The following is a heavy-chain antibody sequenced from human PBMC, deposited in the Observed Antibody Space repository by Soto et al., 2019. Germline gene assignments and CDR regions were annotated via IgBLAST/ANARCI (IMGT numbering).Heavy chain of an antibody. CDR1: GFTVSSNY. J-gene: IGHJ3*02. CDR2: IYSGGST. Sequence: GGSLTLSCAASGFTVSSNYMSWVRQAPGKGLEWVSVIYSGGSTYYADSVKGRFTISRHNSKNTLYLQMNSLRAEDTAVYYCAREDNWNYGAFDIWGQGTMVTVSS. V-gene: IGHV3-53*04. CDR3: AREDNWNYGAFDI. D-gene: IGHD1-7*01.